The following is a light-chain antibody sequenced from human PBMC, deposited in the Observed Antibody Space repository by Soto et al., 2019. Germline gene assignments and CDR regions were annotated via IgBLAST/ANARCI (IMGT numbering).Light chain of an antibody. J-gene: IGKJ2*01. CDR1: QSVSSSY. CDR3: QQYGSSPQYT. V-gene: IGKV3-20*01. CDR2: GAS. Sequence: EIVLTQSPGTLSLSPGERATLSCRASQSVSSSYLAWYQQKPGQAPRLLIYGASSRATGIPDRFSGSGSGTDFTRTISRLEPEDFAVYYCQQYGSSPQYTFGQGTKLEI.